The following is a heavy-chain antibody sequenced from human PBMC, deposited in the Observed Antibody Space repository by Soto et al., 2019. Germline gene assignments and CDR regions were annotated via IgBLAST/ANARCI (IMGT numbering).Heavy chain of an antibody. J-gene: IGHJ6*04. Sequence: VASVKVSCKASGYTFTSYGISWVRQAPGQGLEWMGWISAYNGNTNYAQKLQGRVTMTTDTSTSTAYMELRSLRSDDTAVYYCARGGYCSSTSCYRNYYYYGRDVWGKGTTVTVPS. D-gene: IGHD2-2*01. V-gene: IGHV1-18*01. CDR1: GYTFTSYG. CDR3: ARGGYCSSTSCYRNYYYYGRDV. CDR2: ISAYNGNT.